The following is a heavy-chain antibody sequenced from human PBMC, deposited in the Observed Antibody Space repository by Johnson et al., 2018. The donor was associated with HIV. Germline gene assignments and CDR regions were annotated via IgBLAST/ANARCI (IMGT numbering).Heavy chain of an antibody. CDR3: ASVHGIAVVDAFDI. V-gene: IGHV3-13*01. J-gene: IGHJ3*02. D-gene: IGHD6-19*01. Sequence: VQLVESGGGVVRPGGSLRLSCAASGFTFDDYGMSWVRQVPGKGLEWVSAIGTAGDTYYPGSVKGRFTISRENAKNTRYLQMNSLRAEDTAVYYCASVHGIAVVDAFDIWGQGTMVTVSS. CDR2: IGTAGDT. CDR1: GFTFDDYG.